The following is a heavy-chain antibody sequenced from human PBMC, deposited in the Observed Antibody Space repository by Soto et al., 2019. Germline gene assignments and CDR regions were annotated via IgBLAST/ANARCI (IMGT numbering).Heavy chain of an antibody. Sequence: QVQLQESGPGLVKPSETLSLTCTVSGGSVSSGSYYWSWIRQPPGKGLEWIGYIYYSGSTNYNPSLKSRVTISVDTSKNQFSLKLSSVTAADTAVYYCARGVFLLYCSSTSCYTGDYYYGMDVWGQGTTVTVSS. CDR2: IYYSGST. D-gene: IGHD2-2*02. V-gene: IGHV4-61*01. J-gene: IGHJ6*02. CDR3: ARGVFLLYCSSTSCYTGDYYYGMDV. CDR1: GGSVSSGSYY.